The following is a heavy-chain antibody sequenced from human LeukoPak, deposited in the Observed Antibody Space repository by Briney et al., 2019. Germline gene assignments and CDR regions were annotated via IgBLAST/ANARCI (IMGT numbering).Heavy chain of an antibody. CDR2: FDPEDGET. J-gene: IGHJ4*02. V-gene: IGHV1-24*01. Sequence: GASVKVSCKVSGYTLTELSMHWVRQAPGKGLEWMGGFDPEDGETIYAQKFQGRVTMTEDTSTDTAYMELSSLRSEDTAVYYRATAIPDYDFWSGCVWGQGTLVTVSS. D-gene: IGHD3-3*01. CDR1: GYTLTELS. CDR3: ATAIPDYDFWSGCV.